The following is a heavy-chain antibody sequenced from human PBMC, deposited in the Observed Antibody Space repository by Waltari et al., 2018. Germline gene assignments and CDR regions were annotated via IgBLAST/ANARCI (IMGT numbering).Heavy chain of an antibody. CDR2: INQGGSS. D-gene: IGHD6-13*01. J-gene: IGHJ6*03. CDR3: ARGRFGQQLVRGVYMDV. CDR1: GGSFSGYY. V-gene: IGHV4-34*01. Sequence: QVQLQQWGAGLLKPSETLSLTCAVYGGSFSGYYWRWIRQPPGKGVEWNGEINQGGSSNDHPSLKSRETRSVDTSENKCCLSLSSGTDADAAVYYCARGRFGQQLVRGVYMDVWGKGTTVTISS.